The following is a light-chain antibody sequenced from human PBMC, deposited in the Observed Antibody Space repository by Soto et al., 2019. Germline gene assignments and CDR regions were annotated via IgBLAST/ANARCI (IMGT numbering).Light chain of an antibody. V-gene: IGLV2-8*01. CDR3: SSYAGSINYV. CDR1: SSDVGAYNY. Sequence: QSVLTQPPSASGSPGQSVTISCTGTSSDVGAYNYVSWYQFHAGKAPKLIVYEVSKRPSDVPDRFSASKSGNTASLTVSGLQTEDEADYYCSSYAGSINYVFGIGTQLTVL. J-gene: IGLJ1*01. CDR2: EVS.